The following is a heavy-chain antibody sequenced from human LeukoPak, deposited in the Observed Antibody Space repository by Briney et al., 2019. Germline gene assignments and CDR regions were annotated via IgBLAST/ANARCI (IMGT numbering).Heavy chain of an antibody. J-gene: IGHJ6*02. V-gene: IGHV4-59*01. CDR1: GGSISSYF. D-gene: IGHD2-15*01. Sequence: PSETLSLTCTVSGGSISSYFWNWIRQPPGKGLEWIGYVYYSGSTNYNPSLKSRVTISVDTSKHQFSLNLRSVTAADTAVYYCARGFHCSSGSCCGMDVWGQGTTVTVSS. CDR3: ARGFHCSSGSCCGMDV. CDR2: VYYSGST.